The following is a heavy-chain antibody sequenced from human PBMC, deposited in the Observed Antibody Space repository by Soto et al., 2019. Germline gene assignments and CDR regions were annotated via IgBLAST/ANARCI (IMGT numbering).Heavy chain of an antibody. Sequence: PSAILSLACAVSGYSISSGYYWGWIRQSPGKGLEWIGSIYHSGSTYYNPSLKSRVIISVDTSKNQFSLKLSSVTAADTAVYYCVRGATFYYDSSGLNFDYWGQGTLVTVSS. CDR2: IYHSGST. V-gene: IGHV4-38-2*01. CDR3: VRGATFYYDSSGLNFDY. J-gene: IGHJ4*02. D-gene: IGHD3-22*01. CDR1: GYSISSGYY.